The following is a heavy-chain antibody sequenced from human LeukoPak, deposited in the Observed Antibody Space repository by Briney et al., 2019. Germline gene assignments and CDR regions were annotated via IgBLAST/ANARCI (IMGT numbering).Heavy chain of an antibody. V-gene: IGHV4-39*07. Sequence: SETLSLTCTVSGGSISSSSYYWGWICQPPGKGLEWIGSIYYSGSTYYNPSLKSRVTISVDTSKNQFSLKLSSVTAADTAVYYCARVQQPYDFWSGYYGRDFDYWGQGTLVTVSS. CDR3: ARVQQPYDFWSGYYGRDFDY. CDR1: GGSISSSSYY. J-gene: IGHJ4*02. D-gene: IGHD3-3*01. CDR2: IYYSGST.